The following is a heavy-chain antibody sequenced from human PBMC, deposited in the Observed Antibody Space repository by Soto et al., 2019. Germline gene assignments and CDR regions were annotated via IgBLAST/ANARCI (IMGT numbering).Heavy chain of an antibody. CDR3: ARGGRWLQGNDY. CDR1: GFTFSSYA. Sequence: QVQLVESGGGVVQPGRSLRLSCAASGFTFSSYAMHWVRQAPGEGLEWVAVISYDASDKYYADSVKGRFTISRDHSKNTLYLQMNSLRPEDTAVYYCARGGRWLQGNDYWGQGTLVTVSS. D-gene: IGHD3-16*01. CDR2: ISYDASDK. V-gene: IGHV3-30-3*01. J-gene: IGHJ4*02.